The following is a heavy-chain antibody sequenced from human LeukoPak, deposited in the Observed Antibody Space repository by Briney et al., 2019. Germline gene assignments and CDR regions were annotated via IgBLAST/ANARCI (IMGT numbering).Heavy chain of an antibody. D-gene: IGHD5-24*01. V-gene: IGHV2-5*02. CDR3: VHYRITNTFSSETSWLDP. Sequence: ESGPTLVKPTQTLTLTCTFSGFSLSTNGVGVGWIRQPPGKALEWLALIYWDDDERYSPSLKNRLTITKDTSKNQVVLRMTNMDPVDTATYYCVHYRITNTFSSETSWLDPWGQGTLVTVSS. CDR1: GFSLSTNGVG. J-gene: IGHJ5*02. CDR2: IYWDDDE.